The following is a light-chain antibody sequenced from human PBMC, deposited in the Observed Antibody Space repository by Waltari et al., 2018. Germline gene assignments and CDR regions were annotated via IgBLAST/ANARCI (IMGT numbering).Light chain of an antibody. CDR3: QQSHSPPFT. V-gene: IGKV1-39*01. CDR2: AAS. J-gene: IGKJ2*01. CDR1: QNIDNF. Sequence: DIQMTQSPSSVSASVGDRVTIACRASQNIDNFLNWYQHKPGEAPQVLVFAASTLQDGVPSRVSASASGTHFTLTIGSLQPEDFATYYCQQSHSPPFTFGQGT.